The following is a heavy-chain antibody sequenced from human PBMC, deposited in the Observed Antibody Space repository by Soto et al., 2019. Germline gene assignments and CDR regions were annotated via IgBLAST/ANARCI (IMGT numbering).Heavy chain of an antibody. J-gene: IGHJ4*02. V-gene: IGHV4-4*07. Sequence: SETLSLTCTVSGDSTTSYDWSWMRQPAGKGLEWIGRMFASGSTNYNPSLRSRVTLSIDGAKKQFSLKLNSVTAADTAVYFCARGRYNTGSSIPYFDNWGQGTLVTVSS. D-gene: IGHD6-6*01. CDR3: ARGRYNTGSSIPYFDN. CDR2: MFASGST. CDR1: GDSTTSYD.